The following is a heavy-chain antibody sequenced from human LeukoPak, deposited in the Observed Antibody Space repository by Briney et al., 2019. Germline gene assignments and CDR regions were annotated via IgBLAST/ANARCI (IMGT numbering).Heavy chain of an antibody. Sequence: PGGSLRLSCAASGFTFSNYAMSWARQAPGKGLEWVSAISGSGGNTYYADSVKGRFTISRDNSKNTLYLQMNSLRVEDTAAYYCAKCTTGNTHYPIDYWGQGTLVTVSS. CDR3: AKCTTGNTHYPIDY. V-gene: IGHV3-23*01. J-gene: IGHJ4*02. CDR1: GFTFSNYA. D-gene: IGHD4-17*01. CDR2: ISGSGGNT.